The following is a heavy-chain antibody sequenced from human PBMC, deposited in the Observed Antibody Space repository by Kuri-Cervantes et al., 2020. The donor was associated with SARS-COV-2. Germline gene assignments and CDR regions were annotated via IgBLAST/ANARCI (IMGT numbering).Heavy chain of an antibody. CDR2: ISGSGGST. CDR3: ARDRYYDSSGLFDY. CDR1: GFTFSSYA. V-gene: IGHV3-23*01. J-gene: IGHJ4*02. Sequence: GESLKITCAASGFTFSSYAMSWVRQAPGKGREWVSAISGSGGSTYYADSVKGRFTISRDNSKNTLYLQMNSLRAEDTAVYYCARDRYYDSSGLFDYWGQGTLVTVSS. D-gene: IGHD3-22*01.